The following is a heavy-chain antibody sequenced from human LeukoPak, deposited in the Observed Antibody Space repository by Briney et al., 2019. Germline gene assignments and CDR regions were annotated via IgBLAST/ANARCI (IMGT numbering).Heavy chain of an antibody. Sequence: PSETLSLTCAVYGGSFSGYHWSWIRQPPGKGLEWIGEINHSGSTNYNPSLKSRVTISVDTSKNQFSLKLSSVTAADTAVYYCASVASTVTSDYWGQGTLVTVSS. D-gene: IGHD4-17*01. CDR2: INHSGST. CDR3: ASVASTVTSDY. J-gene: IGHJ4*02. V-gene: IGHV4-34*01. CDR1: GGSFSGYH.